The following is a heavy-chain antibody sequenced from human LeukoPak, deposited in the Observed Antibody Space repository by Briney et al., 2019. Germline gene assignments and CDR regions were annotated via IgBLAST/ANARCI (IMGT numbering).Heavy chain of an antibody. CDR2: ISDNGGTT. CDR1: GFSFSTHG. CDR3: ARDTDYYGSGSYDY. V-gene: IGHV3-23*01. J-gene: IGHJ4*02. D-gene: IGHD3-10*01. Sequence: PGGSLRLSCAGSGFSFSTHGMNWVRQAPGKGLEWVSTISDNGGTTHYADSVKGRFTISRDNAKNSLYLQMNSLRAEDTAVYYCARDTDYYGSGSYDYWGQGTLVTVSS.